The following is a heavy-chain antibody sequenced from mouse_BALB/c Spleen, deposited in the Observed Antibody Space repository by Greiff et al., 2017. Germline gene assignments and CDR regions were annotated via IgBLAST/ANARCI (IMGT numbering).Heavy chain of an antibody. Sequence: QVQLQQSGAELVKPGASVKLSCKASGYTFTSYYMYWVKQRPGQGLEWIGEINPSNGRTNYNEKFKSKATLTVDKSSSTAYMQLSSLTSEDSAVYYCARWGYYGSSYDYWGQGTTLTVSS. CDR3: ARWGYYGSSYDY. V-gene: IGHV1S81*02. CDR2: INPSNGRT. J-gene: IGHJ2*01. D-gene: IGHD1-1*01. CDR1: GYTFTSYY.